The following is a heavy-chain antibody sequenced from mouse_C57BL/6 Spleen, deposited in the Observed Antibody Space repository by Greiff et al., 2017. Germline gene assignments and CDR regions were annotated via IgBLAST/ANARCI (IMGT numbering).Heavy chain of an antibody. Sequence: VHVKQSGPELVKPGDSVKISCKASGYSFTGYFMNWVMQSHGKSLEWIGRINPYNGDTFYNQKFKGKATLTVDKSSSTAHMELRSLTSEDSAVYYCARSGEYYFDYWGQGTTLTVSS. CDR1: GYSFTGYF. CDR2: INPYNGDT. J-gene: IGHJ2*01. CDR3: ARSGEYYFDY. V-gene: IGHV1-20*01.